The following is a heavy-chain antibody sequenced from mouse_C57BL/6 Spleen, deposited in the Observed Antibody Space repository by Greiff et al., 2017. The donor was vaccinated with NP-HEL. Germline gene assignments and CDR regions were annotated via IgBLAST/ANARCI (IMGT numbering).Heavy chain of an antibody. CDR1: GFNIKNTY. Sequence: EVQLQQSVAELVRPGASVKLSCTASGFNIKNTYMHWVKQRPEQGLEWIGRIDPANGNTKYAPKFQGKATITADTSSNTAYLQLSSLTSEDTAIYYCARNYYGSRERIYYAMDYWGQGTSVTVSS. J-gene: IGHJ4*01. V-gene: IGHV14-3*01. D-gene: IGHD1-1*01. CDR3: ARNYYGSRERIYYAMDY. CDR2: IDPANGNT.